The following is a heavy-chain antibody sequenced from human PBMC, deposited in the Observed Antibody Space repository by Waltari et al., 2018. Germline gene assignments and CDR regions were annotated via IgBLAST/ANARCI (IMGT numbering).Heavy chain of an antibody. Sequence: QVQLVQSGAEVKKPGASVKVSCKASGYTFTSYGTSWVRQAPGQGLEWMGWSSAYDGNTNYAQKLQGRVTMTTDTSTSTAYMGLRSLRADDTAVYYCAGGSIAVADDHAFDIWGQGTMVTVSS. CDR1: GYTFTSYG. CDR2: SSAYDGNT. V-gene: IGHV1-18*01. CDR3: AGGSIAVADDHAFDI. D-gene: IGHD6-19*01. J-gene: IGHJ3*02.